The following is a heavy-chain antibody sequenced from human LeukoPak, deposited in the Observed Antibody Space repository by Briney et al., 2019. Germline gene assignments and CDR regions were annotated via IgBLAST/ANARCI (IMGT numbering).Heavy chain of an antibody. CDR3: ATHTMVRGVIFDY. CDR2: INPNSGGT. Sequence: ASVKVSCKASGYTFTGYYMRWVRQAPGQGLEWMGWINPNSGGTNYAQKFQGRVTMTRDTSISTAYMELSRLRSDDTAVYYCATHTMVRGVIFDYWGQGTLVTVSS. V-gene: IGHV1-2*02. J-gene: IGHJ4*02. D-gene: IGHD3-10*01. CDR1: GYTFTGYY.